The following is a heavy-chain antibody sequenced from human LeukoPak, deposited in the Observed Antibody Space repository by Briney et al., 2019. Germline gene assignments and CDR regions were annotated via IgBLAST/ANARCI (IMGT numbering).Heavy chain of an antibody. CDR3: ARIGYDSSGFMAFDI. J-gene: IGHJ3*02. CDR2: INHSGST. D-gene: IGHD3-22*01. V-gene: IGHV4-34*01. CDR1: GGSFSGCY. Sequence: SETLSLTCAVYGGSFSGCYWSWIRQPPGKGLEWIGEINHSGSTNYNPSLKSRVTISVDTSKNQFSLKLSSVTAADTAVYYCARIGYDSSGFMAFDIWGQGTMVTVSS.